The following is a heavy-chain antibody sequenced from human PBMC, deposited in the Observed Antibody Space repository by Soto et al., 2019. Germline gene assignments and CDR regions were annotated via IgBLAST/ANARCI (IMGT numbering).Heavy chain of an antibody. V-gene: IGHV1-18*01. CDR1: GFAFNCCG. D-gene: IGHD2-2*01. CDR3: SRFDIVVVPAAIRKPFAY. J-gene: IGHJ4*02. CDR2: ISAYNGNK. Sequence: STAPGFAFNCCGRSSVGQAHKQGLEWMGWISAYNGNKNYAQKLQGRVTMTTDTSTSTAYMELRSLRSDDTAVYYCSRFDIVVVPAAIRKPFAYWGQGTLVPVSS.